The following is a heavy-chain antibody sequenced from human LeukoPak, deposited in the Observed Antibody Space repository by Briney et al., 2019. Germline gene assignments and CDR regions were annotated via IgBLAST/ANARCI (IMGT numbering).Heavy chain of an antibody. CDR3: AREQWLGPNFDY. CDR2: IYYSGST. V-gene: IGHV4-30-2*03. D-gene: IGHD6-19*01. Sequence: SQTLSLTCTVSGGSISSGGYYWSWIRQPAGKGLEWIGSIYYSGSTYYNPSLKSRVTISVDTSKNQFSLKLSSVTAADTAVYYCAREQWLGPNFDYWGQGTLVTVSS. CDR1: GGSISSGGYY. J-gene: IGHJ4*02.